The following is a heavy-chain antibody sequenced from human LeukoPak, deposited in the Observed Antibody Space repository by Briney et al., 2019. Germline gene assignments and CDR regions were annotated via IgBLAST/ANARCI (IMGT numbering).Heavy chain of an antibody. Sequence: PGGSLRLSCAAPGFTFSSYWMHWVRQAPGKGLVWVSRINTDGSSTSYADSVKGRFTISRDNAKNTLYLQMNSLRAEDTAVYYCAIFPYDSSGYSLGYWGQGTLVTVSS. V-gene: IGHV3-74*01. CDR3: AIFPYDSSGYSLGY. CDR1: GFTFSSYW. J-gene: IGHJ4*02. D-gene: IGHD3-22*01. CDR2: INTDGSST.